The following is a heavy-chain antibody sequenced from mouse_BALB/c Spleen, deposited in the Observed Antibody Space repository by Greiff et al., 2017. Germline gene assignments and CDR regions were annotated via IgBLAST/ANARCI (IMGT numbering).Heavy chain of an antibody. CDR1: GYSITSDYA. Sequence: EVQRVESGPGLVKPSQSLSLTCTVTGYSITSDYAWNWIRQFPGNKLEWMGYISYSGSTSYNPSLKSRISITRDTSKNQFFLQLNSVTTEDTATYYCARTITTASHYYAMDYWGQGTSVTVSS. CDR2: ISYSGST. V-gene: IGHV3-2*02. J-gene: IGHJ4*01. D-gene: IGHD1-2*01. CDR3: ARTITTASHYYAMDY.